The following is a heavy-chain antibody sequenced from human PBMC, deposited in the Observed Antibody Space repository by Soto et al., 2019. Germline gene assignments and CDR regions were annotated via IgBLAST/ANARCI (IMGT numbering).Heavy chain of an antibody. D-gene: IGHD6-6*01. CDR2: INHSGST. CDR1: GGSFSGYY. Sequence: SETLSLTCAVYGGSFSGYYWSWIRQPPGKGLEWIGEINHSGSTNYNPSLKSRVTISVDTSKNQFSLKLSSVTAADTAAYYCARGLYSSSSNWFDPWGQGTLVTVSS. CDR3: ARGLYSSSSNWFDP. J-gene: IGHJ5*02. V-gene: IGHV4-34*01.